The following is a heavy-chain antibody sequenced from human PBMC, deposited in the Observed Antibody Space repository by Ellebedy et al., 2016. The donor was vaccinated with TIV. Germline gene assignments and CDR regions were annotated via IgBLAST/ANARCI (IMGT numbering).Heavy chain of an antibody. D-gene: IGHD3-10*01. CDR3: ASSRYHYYVGNTIFVY. CDR2: VNGGGIVI. CDR1: GFTFSTYW. V-gene: IGHV3-23*01. Sequence: PGGSLRLSCATSGFTFSTYWMAWVRQAPGKGLEWVAGVNGGGIVIAYADSVKGRFTISRDNSKNTLDLQMNSLRAEDTAVYYCASSRYHYYVGNTIFVYWGQGTLVTVSS. J-gene: IGHJ4*02.